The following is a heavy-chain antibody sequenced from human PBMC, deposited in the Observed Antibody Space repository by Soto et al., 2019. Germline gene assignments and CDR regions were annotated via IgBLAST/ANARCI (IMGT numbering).Heavy chain of an antibody. CDR3: ARDLSGRYGYFDY. J-gene: IGHJ4*02. CDR2: VYPDDSDT. CDR1: GYNFINHW. V-gene: IGHV5-51*01. D-gene: IGHD1-26*01. Sequence: GESLKISCKGSGYNFINHWIAWVRQMPGKGLEWMGIVYPDDSDTRYSPSFQGQVTISADKSISTAYLQMNSLRAEDTAVYYCARDLSGRYGYFDYWGPGTLVTVSS.